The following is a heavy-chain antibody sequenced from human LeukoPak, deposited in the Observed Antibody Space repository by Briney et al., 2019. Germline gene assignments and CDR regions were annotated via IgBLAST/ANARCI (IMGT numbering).Heavy chain of an antibody. CDR3: ARAPAAWGFDY. CDR2: ISSSSSYI. V-gene: IGHV3-21*01. Sequence: GGSLRLSCAASGFTFSSYAMSWVRQAPGKGLEWVSSISSSSSYIYYADSVKGRFTISRDNAKNSLYLQMNSLRAEDTAVYYCARAPAAWGFDYWGQGTLVTVSS. D-gene: IGHD3-16*01. J-gene: IGHJ4*02. CDR1: GFTFSSYA.